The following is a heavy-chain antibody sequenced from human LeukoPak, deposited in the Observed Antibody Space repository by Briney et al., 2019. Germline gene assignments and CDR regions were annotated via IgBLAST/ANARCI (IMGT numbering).Heavy chain of an antibody. Sequence: GGSLRLSCAASGFTFSSYVMHWVRQAPGKGLEWVSYISSSGSTIYYADSVKGRFTISRDNAKNSLYLQMNSLRAEDTAVYYCARDPGEYYYDSSGPRYFDLWGRGTLVTVSS. CDR2: ISSSGSTI. D-gene: IGHD3-22*01. CDR1: GFTFSSYV. V-gene: IGHV3-48*03. J-gene: IGHJ2*01. CDR3: ARDPGEYYYDSSGPRYFDL.